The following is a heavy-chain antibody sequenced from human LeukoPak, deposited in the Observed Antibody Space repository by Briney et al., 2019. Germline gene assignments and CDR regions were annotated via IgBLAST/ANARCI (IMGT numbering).Heavy chain of an antibody. CDR1: GYTFTNYG. V-gene: IGHV1-18*01. CDR3: ASSDSSGYGAFDI. D-gene: IGHD3-22*01. CDR2: ISAYNGYT. J-gene: IGHJ3*02. Sequence: ASVKVSCKASGYTFTNYGITWVRQAPGQGLEWMGWISAYNGYTKYAQKLQGRVTMTTDTSSSTAYMELRSLRSDDTAMYYCASSDSSGYGAFDIWGQGTMVTVSS.